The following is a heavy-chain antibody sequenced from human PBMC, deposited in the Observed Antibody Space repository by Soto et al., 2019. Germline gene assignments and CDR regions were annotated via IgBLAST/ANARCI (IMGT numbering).Heavy chain of an antibody. V-gene: IGHV1-24*01. CDR1: GYTLTELS. Sequence: ASVKVSCKVSGYTLTELSMHWVRQAPGKGLEWMGGFDPEDGETIYAQKFQGRVTMTEDTSTDTAYMELSSLRSEDTAVYYCATVDSFGSGYYYDYWGQGTLVTVSS. CDR3: ATVDSFGSGYYYDY. CDR2: FDPEDGET. J-gene: IGHJ4*02. D-gene: IGHD3-22*01.